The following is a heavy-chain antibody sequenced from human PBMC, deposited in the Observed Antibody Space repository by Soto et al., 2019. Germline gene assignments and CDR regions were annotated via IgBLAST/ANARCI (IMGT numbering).Heavy chain of an antibody. CDR3: ARGATSQLNYYYGMDV. J-gene: IGHJ6*02. Sequence: PGESLKISCKGSGYSFTSYWISWVRQMPGKGLEWMGRIDPSDSYTNYSPSFQGHVTISADKSISTAYLQWSSLKASDTAMYYCARGATSQLNYYYGMDVWGQGTMVTVSS. CDR1: GYSFTSYW. D-gene: IGHD1-26*01. CDR2: IDPSDSYT. V-gene: IGHV5-10-1*01.